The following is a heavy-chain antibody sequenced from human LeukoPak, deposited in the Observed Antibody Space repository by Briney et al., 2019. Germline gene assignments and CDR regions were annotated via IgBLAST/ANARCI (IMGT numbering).Heavy chain of an antibody. J-gene: IGHJ5*02. CDR3: ARSYTLTGVWFDP. CDR2: ISSNGGST. D-gene: IGHD2/OR15-2a*01. CDR1: GFTFSSYA. V-gene: IGHV3-64*01. Sequence: PGGSLRLSCAASGFTFSSYAMHWVRQAPGKGLEYVSAISSNGGSTYYANSVKGRFTISRDNSKNTLYLQMGSLRAEDMAVYYCARSYTLTGVWFDPWGQGTLVTVSS.